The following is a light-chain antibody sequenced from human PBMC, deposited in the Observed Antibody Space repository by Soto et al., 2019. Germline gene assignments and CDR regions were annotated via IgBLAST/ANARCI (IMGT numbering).Light chain of an antibody. Sequence: DIQMTQSPSSLSASVGDRVTITCQASQDISNYLNWYQQXXXXAPKLLIYDASNLETGVPSRFSXSGXGTDXXFTISSLQPEDIATYYCQQYDNLPWTFGQGTKVEIK. V-gene: IGKV1-33*01. CDR2: DAS. J-gene: IGKJ1*01. CDR3: QQYDNLPWT. CDR1: QDISNY.